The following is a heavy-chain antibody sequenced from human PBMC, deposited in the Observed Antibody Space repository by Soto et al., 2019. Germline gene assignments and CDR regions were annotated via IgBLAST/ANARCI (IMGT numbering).Heavy chain of an antibody. CDR3: AKDRQRSHYYGSGSTFGMDV. CDR1: GFTFDDYT. V-gene: IGHV3-43*01. Sequence: GSLRLSCAASGFTFDDYTMHWVRQAPGKGLEWVSLISWDGGSTYYADSVKGRFTISRDNSKNSLYLQMNSLRTEDTALYYCAKDRQRSHYYGSGSTFGMDVWGQGTTVTVSS. CDR2: ISWDGGST. D-gene: IGHD3-10*01. J-gene: IGHJ6*02.